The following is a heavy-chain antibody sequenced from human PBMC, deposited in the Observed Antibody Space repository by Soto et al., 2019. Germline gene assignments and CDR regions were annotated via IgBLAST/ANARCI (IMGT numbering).Heavy chain of an antibody. J-gene: IGHJ5*02. Sequence: QVQLVESGGGVVQPGRSLRLSCAASEFTFSSYGMQWVGQAPDKGLEWEVVIWYDGSNKYYADSVKGRFTISRDNYKNTLYLQMNSLRAEDTAVYYCAREGAAKDGYNAPWFVPWGQGTLVTVSS. CDR1: EFTFSSYG. CDR2: IWYDGSNK. CDR3: AREGAAKDGYNAPWFVP. D-gene: IGHD5-12*01. V-gene: IGHV3-33*01.